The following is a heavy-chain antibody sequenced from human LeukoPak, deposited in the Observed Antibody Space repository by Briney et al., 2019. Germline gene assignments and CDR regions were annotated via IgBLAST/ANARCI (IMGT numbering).Heavy chain of an antibody. CDR1: GGSVTNGYN. Sequence: SETLSLTCTVSGGSVTNGYNWSWIRQLPGKGLEWLGYTYYTGSTYYNSSLESRVTISVETSKTQFSLKLTSVTAADTAVYYCARSGQLSRIDYWGQGTLVTVSS. D-gene: IGHD5-24*01. J-gene: IGHJ4*02. V-gene: IGHV4-31*03. CDR2: TYYTGST. CDR3: ARSGQLSRIDY.